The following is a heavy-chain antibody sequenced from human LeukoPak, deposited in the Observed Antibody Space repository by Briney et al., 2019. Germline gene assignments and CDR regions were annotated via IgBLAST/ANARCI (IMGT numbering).Heavy chain of an antibody. CDR1: GFTFGDYA. Sequence: PGGSLRLSCTASGFTFGDYAMSWFRQAPGKGLEWIGFIRSKAYGGTTEYAASVKGRFTISRDDSKSIAYLQMNSLKTEDTAVYYCTRDFSSIRYGTTDYWGQGTLVTVSS. D-gene: IGHD6-13*01. V-gene: IGHV3-49*03. CDR3: TRDFSSIRYGTTDY. J-gene: IGHJ4*02. CDR2: IRSKAYGGTT.